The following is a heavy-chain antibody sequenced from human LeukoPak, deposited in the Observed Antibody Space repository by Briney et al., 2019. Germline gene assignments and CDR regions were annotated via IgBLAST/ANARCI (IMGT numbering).Heavy chain of an antibody. CDR1: GDSVSSNSAA. J-gene: IGHJ3*02. V-gene: IGHV6-1*01. D-gene: IGHD2-15*01. CDR3: ARYPKAVFEN. Sequence: SQTLSLTCAISGDSVSSNSAAWNWIRQSPSRGLEWLGRTYYRSKWYNDYAISVKSRISINPDTSKNQFSLHLNSVTPEDTAGYYRARYPKAVFENWGQGTMVTVSS. CDR2: TYYRSKWYN.